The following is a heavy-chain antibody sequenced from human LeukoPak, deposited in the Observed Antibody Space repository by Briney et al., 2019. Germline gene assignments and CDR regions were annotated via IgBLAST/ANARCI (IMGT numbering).Heavy chain of an antibody. CDR3: AKVDLPFEIAAAALDY. Sequence: GGSLRLSCAASGFTFSSYGMHWVRQAPGKGLEWVAVIWYDGSNKYYADSVKGRFTISRDNSKNTLYLQMNSLRAEDTAVYYCAKVDLPFEIAAAALDYWGQGTLVTVSS. V-gene: IGHV3-30*02. D-gene: IGHD6-13*01. J-gene: IGHJ4*02. CDR2: IWYDGSNK. CDR1: GFTFSSYG.